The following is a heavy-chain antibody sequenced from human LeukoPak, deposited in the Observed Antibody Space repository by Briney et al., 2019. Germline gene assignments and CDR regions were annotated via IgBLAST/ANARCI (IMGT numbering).Heavy chain of an antibody. CDR3: AKEVTLWFGELPRYYFDY. Sequence: GGSLRLSCAASGFTFSSYAMSWVRQAPGKGLEWVSAISGSGGSTYYADSVKGRFTISRDNSKNTLYLQMNSLRAEDTAVYYCAKEVTLWFGELPRYYFDYWGQGTLVTVSS. J-gene: IGHJ4*02. CDR1: GFTFSSYA. V-gene: IGHV3-23*01. CDR2: ISGSGGST. D-gene: IGHD3-10*01.